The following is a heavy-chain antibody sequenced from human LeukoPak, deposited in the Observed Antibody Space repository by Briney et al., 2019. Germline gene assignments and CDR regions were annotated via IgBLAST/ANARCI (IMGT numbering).Heavy chain of an antibody. CDR1: GYSISSGYY. CDR2: IYHSGST. Sequence: PSETLSLTCTVSGYSISSGYYWGWIRQPPGKGLEWIGSIYHSGSTYYNPSLKSRVTISVDTSKNQFSLRLSSVTAADTAVYDCARSLFIAAAGTFNYWGQGTLVTVSS. V-gene: IGHV4-38-2*02. J-gene: IGHJ4*02. D-gene: IGHD6-13*01. CDR3: ARSLFIAAAGTFNY.